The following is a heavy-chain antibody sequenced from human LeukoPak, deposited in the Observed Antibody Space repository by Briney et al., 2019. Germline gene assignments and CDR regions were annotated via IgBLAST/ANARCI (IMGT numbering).Heavy chain of an antibody. J-gene: IGHJ4*02. D-gene: IGHD4-17*01. CDR2: MNVDGSER. CDR1: GFTFSSYA. V-gene: IGHV3-7*01. CDR3: ATDDYGPAGY. Sequence: GGSLRLSCAASGFTFSSYAMSWVRQAPGKGLEWVANMNVDGSERYYVDSVKGRFTISRDNAKNSVYLQMNSLTAEDTAVYYCATDDYGPAGYGGQGTLVTVSS.